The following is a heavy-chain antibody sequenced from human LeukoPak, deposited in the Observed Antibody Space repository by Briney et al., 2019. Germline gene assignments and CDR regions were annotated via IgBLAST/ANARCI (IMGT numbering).Heavy chain of an antibody. CDR3: ARAEGTYYDSSGYFDY. Sequence: SETLSLTCAVYGGSFSGYYWSWIRQPPGKGLEWIGEINHSGSTNYNPSLKSRVTISVDTSKNQFSLKLSSVTAADTAVYYCARAEGTYYDSSGYFDYWGQGTLVTVSS. V-gene: IGHV4-34*01. CDR2: INHSGST. D-gene: IGHD3-22*01. J-gene: IGHJ4*02. CDR1: GGSFSGYY.